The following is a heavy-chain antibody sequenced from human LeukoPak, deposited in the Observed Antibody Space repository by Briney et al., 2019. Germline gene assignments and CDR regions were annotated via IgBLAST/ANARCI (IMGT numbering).Heavy chain of an antibody. CDR1: GGTFSSYA. CDR3: AREVRDNHYYHSNNPHWFDP. V-gene: IGHV1-69*06. J-gene: IGHJ5*02. D-gene: IGHD3-22*01. Sequence: SVKVSCKASGGTFSSYAISWVRQAPGQGLEWMGGIIPIFGTANYAQKFQGRVTITADKSTSTAYMELSSLRSEDTAVYYCAREVRDNHYYHSNNPHWFDPWGQGTLVTVSS. CDR2: IIPIFGTA.